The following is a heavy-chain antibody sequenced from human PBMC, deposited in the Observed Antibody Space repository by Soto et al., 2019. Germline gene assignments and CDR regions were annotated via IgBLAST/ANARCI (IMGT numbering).Heavy chain of an antibody. V-gene: IGHV1-18*01. D-gene: IGHD1-26*01. CDR1: GYTFTSYG. Sequence: ASVKVSCKASGYTFTSYGISWVRQAPGQGLEWMGWISAYNGNTNYAQKLQGRVTMTTDTSTSTAYMELRSLRSDDTAVYYCARVFGVWWELLQRGGVDAFDIWGQGTMVTVSS. CDR3: ARVFGVWWELLQRGGVDAFDI. CDR2: ISAYNGNT. J-gene: IGHJ3*02.